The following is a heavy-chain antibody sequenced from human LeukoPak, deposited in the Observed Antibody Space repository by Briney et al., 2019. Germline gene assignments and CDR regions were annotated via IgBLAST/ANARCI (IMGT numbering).Heavy chain of an antibody. V-gene: IGHV4-39*01. CDR2: IYYSGST. CDR1: GASVSGSAYY. D-gene: IGHD4-17*01. CDR3: VKSGDYGLIDY. Sequence: SETLSLTCTVSGASVSGSAYYWRWIRQPPGKVLGWIGNIYYSGSTYYNESLESRVTITIDTSKNQFSLKLNSVTAADTAMYYCVKSGDYGLIDYWGQGTLVTVSS. J-gene: IGHJ4*02.